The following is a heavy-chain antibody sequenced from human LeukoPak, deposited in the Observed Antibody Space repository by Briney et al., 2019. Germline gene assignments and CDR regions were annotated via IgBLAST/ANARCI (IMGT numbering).Heavy chain of an antibody. Sequence: PGGSLRLSCAASGFTFSSYAMHWVRQAPGKGLEWVAFVHYDGSNNYYTDSVKGRFTISRDNSKNTLYLQMNSLRAEDTAVYYCARTYSSSWYTLYYFDYWGQGTLVTVSS. CDR2: VHYDGSNN. J-gene: IGHJ4*02. CDR1: GFTFSSYA. CDR3: ARTYSSSWYTLYYFDY. V-gene: IGHV3-30*02. D-gene: IGHD6-13*01.